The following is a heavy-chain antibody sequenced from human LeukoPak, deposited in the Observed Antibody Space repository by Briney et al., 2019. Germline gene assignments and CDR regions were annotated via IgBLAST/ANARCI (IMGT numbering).Heavy chain of an antibody. CDR1: GFTFSDYY. CDR2: IKPDGSEQ. Sequence: GGSLRLSCAASGFTFSDYYMSWVRQAPGEGLDWVAAIKPDGSEQYYVDSVEGRFTISRDNAKNSLFLQMNSLRAEDTALYYCARGEKSGVAYTNWLDSWGQGTLVPVSS. D-gene: IGHD3-3*01. V-gene: IGHV3-7*01. J-gene: IGHJ5*01. CDR3: ARGEKSGVAYTNWLDS.